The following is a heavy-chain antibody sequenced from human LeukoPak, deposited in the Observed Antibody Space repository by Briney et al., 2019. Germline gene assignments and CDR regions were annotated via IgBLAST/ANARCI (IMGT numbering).Heavy chain of an antibody. Sequence: GGSLRLSCAASGFTFSSYTMNWVRQAPGKGLEWVSSISSSSSYIYYADSVKGRFTISRDNAKNSLYLQMNSLKAEDTAVYYCARDPGIAAAGIFYSLYYYGMDVWGQGTTVTVSS. CDR1: GFTFSSYT. D-gene: IGHD6-13*01. J-gene: IGHJ6*02. CDR3: ARDPGIAAAGIFYSLYYYGMDV. V-gene: IGHV3-21*03. CDR2: ISSSSSYI.